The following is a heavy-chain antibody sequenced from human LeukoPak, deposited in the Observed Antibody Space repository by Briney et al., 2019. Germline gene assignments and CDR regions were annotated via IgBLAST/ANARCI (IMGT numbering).Heavy chain of an antibody. CDR3: ARKTGTTGEAFDY. CDR1: GFTFSNFW. D-gene: IGHD1-1*01. CDR2: IKVDGSEK. V-gene: IGHV3-7*03. Sequence: GGSLRLSCAASGFTFSNFWMSRVRQAPGKGLEWVANIKVDGSEKYYVDPVKGRFTISRDNAENSLYLQMNSLRAEDTAVYYCARKTGTTGEAFDYWGQGTQVTVSS. J-gene: IGHJ4*02.